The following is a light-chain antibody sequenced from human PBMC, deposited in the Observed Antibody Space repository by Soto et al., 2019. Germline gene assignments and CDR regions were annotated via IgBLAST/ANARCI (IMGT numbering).Light chain of an antibody. CDR3: NSYAGTYSFFYV. CDR2: EVS. J-gene: IGLJ1*01. CDR1: SSDVGAYNY. Sequence: QSALTQPPSASGSPGQSVTISCTGTSSDVGAYNYVSWYQQLPGKAPKLIIYEVSKRPSGVTDRFSGSKSGNTASLTVSGLQAEDEADYYCNSYAGTYSFFYVFGTGTKLTVL. V-gene: IGLV2-8*01.